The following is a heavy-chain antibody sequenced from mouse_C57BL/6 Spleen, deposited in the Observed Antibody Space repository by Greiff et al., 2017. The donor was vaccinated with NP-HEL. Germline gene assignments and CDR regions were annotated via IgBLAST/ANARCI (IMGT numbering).Heavy chain of an antibody. V-gene: IGHV1-82*01. J-gene: IGHJ4*01. CDR3: ARCPSGAMDY. Sequence: QVQLQQSGPELVKPGASVKISCKASGYAFSSSWMNWVKQRPGKGLEWIGRIYPGDGDTNYNGKFKGKATLTADKSSSTAYMQLSSLTSEDSAVYFCARCPSGAMDYWGQGTSVTVST. CDR2: IYPGDGDT. D-gene: IGHD3-2*02. CDR1: GYAFSSSW.